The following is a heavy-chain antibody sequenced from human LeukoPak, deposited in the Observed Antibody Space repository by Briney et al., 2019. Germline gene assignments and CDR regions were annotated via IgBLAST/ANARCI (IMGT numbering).Heavy chain of an antibody. CDR1: GYTFKSYS. D-gene: IGHD1-26*01. Sequence: GGSLRLSCAASGYTFKSYSINWVRQAPGKGPEWVSYIDPSSTTIHYADSVKGRFTISRDNAKNSLYLQMNSLRAEDTAVYFCSRDSGTNAVGLKYFDYWGQGTLVTVSS. CDR2: IDPSSTTI. J-gene: IGHJ4*02. CDR3: SRDSGTNAVGLKYFDY. V-gene: IGHV3-48*01.